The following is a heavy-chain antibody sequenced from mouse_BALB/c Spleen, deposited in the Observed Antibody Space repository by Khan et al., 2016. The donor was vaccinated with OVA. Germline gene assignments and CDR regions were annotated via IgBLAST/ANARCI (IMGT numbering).Heavy chain of an antibody. CDR3: ARAGDGGFAY. J-gene: IGHJ3*01. V-gene: IGHV5-4*02. Sequence: EVELVESGGGLVKPGGSLKLSCAASGFTFSDYYMYWVRQTPEKRLEWVATISDGGSYTYYPDSVKGRFTITRDNAKNNLYLQMSSLKSEDAAMYYCARAGDGGFAYWGQGTRVTVSA. D-gene: IGHD2-3*01. CDR1: GFTFSDYY. CDR2: ISDGGSYT.